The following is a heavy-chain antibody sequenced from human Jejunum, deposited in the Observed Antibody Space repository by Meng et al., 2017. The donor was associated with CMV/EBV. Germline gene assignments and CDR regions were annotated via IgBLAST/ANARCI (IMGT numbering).Heavy chain of an antibody. CDR1: GFIFSTEI. Sequence: QVQLMESXXGXVQPGXXLXLSCAASGFIFSTEIIHWVRQAPGKGLEWVANILYDGKDKYYADFAEGRFSISRDNSKNTLYLQMNSLRVEDTAVYYCAKDAGGSLDSWGQGALVTVSS. CDR2: ILYDGKDK. J-gene: IGHJ4*02. V-gene: IGHV3-30-3*02. D-gene: IGHD3-16*01. CDR3: AKDAGGSLDS.